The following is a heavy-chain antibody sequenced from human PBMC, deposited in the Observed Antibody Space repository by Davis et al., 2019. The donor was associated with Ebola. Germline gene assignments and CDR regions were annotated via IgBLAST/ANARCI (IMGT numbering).Heavy chain of an antibody. Sequence: AASVKVSCKASGYTFTSYYMHWVRQAPGQGLEWMGIINPSGGSTSYAQKFQGRVTMTRNTSISTAYMELSSLRSEDTAVYYCARIPSTSSLLDYWGQGTPVTVSS. D-gene: IGHD6-6*01. V-gene: IGHV1-46*01. J-gene: IGHJ4*02. CDR1: GYTFTSYY. CDR3: ARIPSTSSLLDY. CDR2: INPSGGST.